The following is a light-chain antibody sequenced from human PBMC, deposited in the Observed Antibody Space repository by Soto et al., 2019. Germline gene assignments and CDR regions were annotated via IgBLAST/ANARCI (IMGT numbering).Light chain of an antibody. V-gene: IGKV3D-15*02. J-gene: IGKJ1*01. CDR2: GAS. Sequence: MTQSPSTLSASVGDRVTITCRASQSVSSNLAWYQQKPGQAPRLLIYGASTRASGIPARFSAWGSGTDFTLTISRVDPADFAFYYCQQYFTSPITFGQGTKADIK. CDR1: QSVSSN. CDR3: QQYFTSPIT.